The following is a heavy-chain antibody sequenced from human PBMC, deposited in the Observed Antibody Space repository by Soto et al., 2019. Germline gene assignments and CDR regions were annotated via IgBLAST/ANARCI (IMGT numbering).Heavy chain of an antibody. CDR2: IIRIFGTA. Sequence: QVQLVQSGAGVKQPGSSVKVSCKASGGTFSSYAISWVRQAPGQGLEWMGGIIRIFGTANYAQKFQGRVPITADESTGTAYMELSSLRSEDTAVYYGARGSDRRLEWYDYWGQGTLVTVSS. D-gene: IGHD3-3*01. CDR1: GGTFSSYA. CDR3: ARGSDRRLEWYDY. V-gene: IGHV1-69*01. J-gene: IGHJ4*02.